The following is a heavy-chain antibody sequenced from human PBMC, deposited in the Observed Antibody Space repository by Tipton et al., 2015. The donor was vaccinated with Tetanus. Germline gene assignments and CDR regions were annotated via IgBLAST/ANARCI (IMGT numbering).Heavy chain of an antibody. J-gene: IGHJ6*02. V-gene: IGHV1-2*06. CDR1: GYTFTGYY. CDR2: INPNSGGT. Sequence: QLVQSGAEVKKPGASVKVSCKASGYTFTGYYMHWVRQAPGQGLEWMGRINPNSGGTNYAQKFQGRVTMTRDTSISTAYMELSRLRSDDTAVYYCARDLRLLWFGEWSFRGMDVWGQGTTVTVSS. D-gene: IGHD3-10*01. CDR3: ARDLRLLWFGEWSFRGMDV.